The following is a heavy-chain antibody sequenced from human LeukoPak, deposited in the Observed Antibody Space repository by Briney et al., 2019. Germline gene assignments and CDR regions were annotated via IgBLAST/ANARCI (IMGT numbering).Heavy chain of an antibody. V-gene: IGHV3-23*01. CDR3: AKDFAMIVVEGGFDY. D-gene: IGHD3-22*01. CDR2: ISGSGGST. CDR1: GFTFSSYA. J-gene: IGHJ4*02. Sequence: GGSLRLSCAASGFTFSSYAMSWVRQAPGKGLEWVSAISGSGGSTYYADSVKGRFTISRDNSKNTLYLQMNSLRAEDTAVYYCAKDFAMIVVEGGFDYWGQGTLVTVSS.